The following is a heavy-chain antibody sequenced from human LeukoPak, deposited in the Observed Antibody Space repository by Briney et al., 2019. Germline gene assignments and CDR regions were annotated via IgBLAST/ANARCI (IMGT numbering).Heavy chain of an antibody. Sequence: SETLSLTCAVSGGSISSSGYYWAWIRQPPGKGLEWIGSVYYNGDTYYNPSLKSRVTISVDTSKNQFSLKLSSVTAADTAVYYCARVAGYGDKRPNTNFDYWGQGTLVTVSS. J-gene: IGHJ4*02. V-gene: IGHV4-39*07. CDR3: ARVAGYGDKRPNTNFDY. CDR1: GGSISSSGYY. CDR2: VYYNGDT. D-gene: IGHD4-17*01.